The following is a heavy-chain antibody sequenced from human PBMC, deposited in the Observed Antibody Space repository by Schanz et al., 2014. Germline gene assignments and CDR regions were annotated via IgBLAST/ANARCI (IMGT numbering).Heavy chain of an antibody. J-gene: IGHJ3*01. D-gene: IGHD3-3*01. CDR2: ISWNGGDI. CDR1: GFTFYDHA. CDR3: AKDMSIFCSHGLDA. V-gene: IGHV3-9*01. Sequence: EVQLVESGGALIQPGGSLRLSCAASGFTFYDHAMHWVRQSPGKGPEWVSGISWNGGDIAYADSVKGRFTVSRDNFRNSVFLQMNSLEPGDTALYFCAKDMSIFCSHGLDAWGPGTMVTVSA.